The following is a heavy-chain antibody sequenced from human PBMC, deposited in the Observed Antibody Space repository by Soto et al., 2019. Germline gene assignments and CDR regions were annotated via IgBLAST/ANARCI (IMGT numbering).Heavy chain of an antibody. CDR3: AKGPHYGDPNWFDH. V-gene: IGHV5-51*01. CDR2: IYPADSDN. J-gene: IGHJ5*02. CDR1: GYSFTRYC. Sequence: XESLMISCKTCGYSFTRYCIAWVRQMPGKGLEWMGIIYPADSDNRYSPSFQGHVTISVDKSINTTYLQWRSLKASDTAMYYCAKGPHYGDPNWFDHWGQGTLVTVSS. D-gene: IGHD4-17*01.